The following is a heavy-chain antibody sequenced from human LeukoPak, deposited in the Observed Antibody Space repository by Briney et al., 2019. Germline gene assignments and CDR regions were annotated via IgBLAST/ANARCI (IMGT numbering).Heavy chain of an antibody. J-gene: IGHJ4*02. V-gene: IGHV1-46*01. CDR3: ARDQQPSYSSSSPNTFDY. Sequence: ASVKVSCKASGYTFTSYYMHWVRQAPGQGLEWMGIINPSGGSTSYAQKFQGRVTMTRDTSTSTVYMELSSLRSEDTAVYYCARDQQPSYSSSSPNTFDYWGQGTLVIVSS. D-gene: IGHD6-6*01. CDR1: GYTFTSYY. CDR2: INPSGGST.